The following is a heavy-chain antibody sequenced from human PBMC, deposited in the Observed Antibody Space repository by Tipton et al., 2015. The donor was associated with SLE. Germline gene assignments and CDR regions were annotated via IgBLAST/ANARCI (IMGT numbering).Heavy chain of an antibody. CDR3: AREGYSSGCFDY. V-gene: IGHV3-48*03. CDR2: ISSSGSTI. Sequence: SLRLSCAPSGFTFSSYEMNWVRQAPGKGLAWGSYISSSGSTIYYADSVKGRFTISRDNAKNSLYLQMNSLRAEDTAVYYCAREGYSSGCFDYWGQGTLVTVSS. J-gene: IGHJ4*02. CDR1: GFTFSSYE. D-gene: IGHD6-19*01.